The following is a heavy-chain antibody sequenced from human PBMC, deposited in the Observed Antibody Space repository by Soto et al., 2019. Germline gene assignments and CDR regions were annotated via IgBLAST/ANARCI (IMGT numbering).Heavy chain of an antibody. CDR3: AKAGRAAAFFDY. CDR2: ISGDTT. Sequence: GGSLRLSCAASGFIFSSYATSWVRQAPGKGLEWVSTISGDTTYYADSVKGRFTISRDNSKNTLYLQMNSLRAEDTAVYYCAKAGRAAAFFDYWGQGTLVTVSS. V-gene: IGHV3-23*01. J-gene: IGHJ4*02. CDR1: GFIFSSYA. D-gene: IGHD6-13*01.